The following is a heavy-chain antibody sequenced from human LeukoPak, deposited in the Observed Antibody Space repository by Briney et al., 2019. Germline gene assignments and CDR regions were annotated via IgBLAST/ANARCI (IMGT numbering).Heavy chain of an antibody. CDR2: ISYDASNK. CDR1: GFTFSTYG. V-gene: IGHV3-30*18. CDR3: AKPASVDTLMVPCDY. D-gene: IGHD5-18*01. Sequence: GRSLRLSCAASGFTFSTYGIHWVRQAPGKGLEWVAVISYDASNKYYADSLKGRFTISRDNFKNTLYLQMDSLRAEDTAVYYCAKPASVDTLMVPCDYWGQGTLVTVSS. J-gene: IGHJ4*02.